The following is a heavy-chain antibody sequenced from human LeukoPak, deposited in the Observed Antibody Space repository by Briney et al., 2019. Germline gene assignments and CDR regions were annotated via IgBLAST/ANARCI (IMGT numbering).Heavy chain of an antibody. CDR3: AKDRGLNYGRRGFDY. CDR2: ISGSGSST. D-gene: IGHD3-10*01. CDR1: GFTFSNAW. J-gene: IGHJ4*02. V-gene: IGHV3-23*01. Sequence: TGGSLRLSCAASGFTFSNAWMSWVRQAPGKGLEWVSSISGSGSSTYYADSVKGRFTISRDNSKNTLYLQMNSLGAEDTALYYCAKDRGLNYGRRGFDYWGQGTLVTVSS.